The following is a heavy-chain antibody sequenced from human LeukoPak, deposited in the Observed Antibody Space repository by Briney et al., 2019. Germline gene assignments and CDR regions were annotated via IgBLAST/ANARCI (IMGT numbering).Heavy chain of an antibody. J-gene: IGHJ3*02. CDR2: IYHSGST. CDR3: ARGIVVVPAACDAFDI. CDR1: GGSISSGGYY. D-gene: IGHD2-2*01. Sequence: SQTLSLTCTVSGGSISSGGYYWSWIRQPPGKGLEWIGYIYHSGSTYYNPSLKSRVTISVDTSKNQFSLKLSSVTAADTAVYYCARGIVVVPAACDAFDIWGQGTMVTVSS. V-gene: IGHV4-30-2*01.